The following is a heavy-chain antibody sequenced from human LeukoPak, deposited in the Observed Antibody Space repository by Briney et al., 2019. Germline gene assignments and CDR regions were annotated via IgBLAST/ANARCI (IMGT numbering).Heavy chain of an antibody. V-gene: IGHV4-59*01. Sequence: SETLSLTCTVTGVSISSYYWSWIRQPPGRGQEWIGNIYYSGSTNYNPSLKSRVTISVDTSKNQFSLKLNSVTAADTAVYYCARDLGYCSGGSCYPWFDPWGQGTLVTVSS. CDR2: IYYSGST. CDR3: ARDLGYCSGGSCYPWFDP. D-gene: IGHD2-15*01. CDR1: GVSISSYY. J-gene: IGHJ5*02.